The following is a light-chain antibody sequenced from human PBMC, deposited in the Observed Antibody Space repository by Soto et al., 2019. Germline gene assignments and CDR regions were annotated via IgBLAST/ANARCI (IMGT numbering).Light chain of an antibody. CDR3: QQYNDWPPA. CDR1: QSVSSK. J-gene: IGKJ4*01. CDR2: GAS. V-gene: IGKV3-15*01. Sequence: ETVMTQSPDTLSLSPGERATLSCRASQSVSSKLVWYQQKPGQAPRFLIYGASTRATGIPARFRGSGSGTDFTLTIDSLQSEDFAVYYCQQYNDWPPAFGGRTKVEIK.